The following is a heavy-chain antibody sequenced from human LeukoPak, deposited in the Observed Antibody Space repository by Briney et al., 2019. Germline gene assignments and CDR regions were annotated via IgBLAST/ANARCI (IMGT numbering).Heavy chain of an antibody. D-gene: IGHD3-10*01. CDR2: ISGSGDNT. CDR3: TKDFRGSGYFFDY. J-gene: IGHJ4*02. V-gene: IGHV3-23*01. CDR1: GFTFNNHA. Sequence: PGGSLRLSCVVSGFTFNNHAMSWVRQAPGKGLEWVSAISGSGDNTFYAGSVRGRFTISRDNSKNTLYLQMDSLRAEDTAIYYCTKDFRGSGYFFDYWGQGTLVTVSS.